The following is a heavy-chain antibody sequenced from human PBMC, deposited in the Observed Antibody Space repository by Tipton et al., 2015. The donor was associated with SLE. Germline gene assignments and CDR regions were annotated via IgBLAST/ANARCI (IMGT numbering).Heavy chain of an antibody. CDR1: GASVTRTSHY. J-gene: IGHJ2*01. CDR3: ARGRWYFDL. CDR2: IYYSGST. Sequence: TLSLTCSVSGASVTRTSHYWGWIRQPPGEGLEWIGSIYYSGSTYYNPSLKSRVTISVDTSKNQFSLKLSSVTAADTAVYYCARGRWYFDLWGRGTLVTVSS. V-gene: IGHV4-39*07.